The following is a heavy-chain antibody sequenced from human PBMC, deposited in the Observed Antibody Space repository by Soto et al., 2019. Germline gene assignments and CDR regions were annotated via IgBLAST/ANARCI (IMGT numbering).Heavy chain of an antibody. CDR2: IMPIFRTA. Sequence: QVQLVQSGAEVKKPGSSLKVSCKASGGTFSSSAFSWVRQAPGQGLEWMGGIMPIFRTADYAQKFQGRVTITTDEPTSTAYMELSSLRSEDTGVYYCAGDKDRQQLGGNYYYIMDVWGQGTTVTVSS. CDR1: GGTFSSSA. V-gene: IGHV1-69*05. J-gene: IGHJ6*02. CDR3: AGDKDRQQLGGNYYYIMDV. D-gene: IGHD3-3*02.